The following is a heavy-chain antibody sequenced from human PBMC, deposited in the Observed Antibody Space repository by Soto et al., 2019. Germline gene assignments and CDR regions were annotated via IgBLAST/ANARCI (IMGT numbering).Heavy chain of an antibody. J-gene: IGHJ6*02. CDR3: AREDWNDVYYYYGMDV. V-gene: IGHV1-18*01. CDR2: ISAYNGNT. Sequence: ASVKVSCKASGYTFTSYGISWVRQAPGQGLEWMGWISAYNGNTNYAQKLQGRVTMTTDTSTSTAYMELRSLRSDDTAVYYCAREDWNDVYYYYGMDVWGQGTTVTVSS. D-gene: IGHD1-1*01. CDR1: GYTFTSYG.